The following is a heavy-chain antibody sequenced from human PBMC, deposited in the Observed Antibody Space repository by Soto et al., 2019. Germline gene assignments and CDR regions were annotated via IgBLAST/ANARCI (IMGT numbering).Heavy chain of an antibody. CDR1: GFTFGDYW. CDR2: LKRDGRER. CDR3: ARDVYEILGRVVRRLDS. V-gene: IGHV3-7*03. D-gene: IGHD2-8*01. Sequence: DVQLVESGGALVQPGGSLRLSCAASGFTFGDYWMTWVRQAPGKGLEWVANLKRDGRERYYVDSVKGRYSVSRDNAKNSLYLQMNNLRPEDTAVYYCARDVYEILGRVVRRLDSWGQGTLVTVSS. J-gene: IGHJ4*02.